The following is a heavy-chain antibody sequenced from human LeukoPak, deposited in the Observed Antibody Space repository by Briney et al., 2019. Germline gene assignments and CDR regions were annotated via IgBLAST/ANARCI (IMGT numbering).Heavy chain of an antibody. CDR1: GGSISSYC. CDR2: ISYSGST. CDR3: AAGRGGCGGDCYYYFDY. V-gene: IGHV4-59*08. J-gene: IGHJ4*02. D-gene: IGHD2-21*02. Sequence: SGTLSLTCSVSGGSISSYCWSWIRQPPGKGLEWIGYISYSGSTNYSPSLKSRVTISLDTSKNQFSLKLSSVTAADTAVYYCAAGRGGCGGDCYYYFDYWGQGTLVTVSS.